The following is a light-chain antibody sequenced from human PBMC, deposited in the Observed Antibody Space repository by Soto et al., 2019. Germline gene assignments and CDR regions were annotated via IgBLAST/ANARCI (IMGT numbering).Light chain of an antibody. CDR1: SSDIGGYDH. V-gene: IGLV2-14*03. CDR3: NPYTTSSSLYV. J-gene: IGLJ1*01. CDR2: DVS. Sequence: QSVLTQPASVSGSPGQSITIPCTGTSSDIGGYDHVSWYQQHPGKAPKLMVYDVSNRPSGGSDRFSGSKSANTASLTISGLQAEDEADYYCNPYTTSSSLYVFGTGTKLTVL.